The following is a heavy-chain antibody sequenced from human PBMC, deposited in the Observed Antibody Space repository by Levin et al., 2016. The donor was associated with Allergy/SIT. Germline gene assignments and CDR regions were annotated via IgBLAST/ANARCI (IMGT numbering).Heavy chain of an antibody. J-gene: IGHJ4*02. Sequence: WIRQPPGKALEWLALISWDDDKRYRPSLRRSLTITKDTSKNQVVLTMTNMDPVDTATYYCAHRLYGDYFDYWGPGTLVTVSS. CDR3: AHRLYGDYFDY. CDR2: ISWDDDK. V-gene: IGHV2-5*02. D-gene: IGHD4-17*01.